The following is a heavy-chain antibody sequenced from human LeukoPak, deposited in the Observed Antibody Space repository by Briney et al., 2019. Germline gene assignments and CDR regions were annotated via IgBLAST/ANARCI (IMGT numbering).Heavy chain of an antibody. CDR3: AKDLRDYYGSGGPPDY. CDR1: GFTFSSYG. Sequence: GGSLRLSCAASGFTFSSYGMHWVRQAPGKGLEWVAFIRYDGSNKYYADSVKGRFTISRDNSKNTLYLQMNSLRAEDTAVYYCAKDLRDYYGSGGPPDYWGQGTLVTVSS. V-gene: IGHV3-30*02. D-gene: IGHD3-10*01. CDR2: IRYDGSNK. J-gene: IGHJ4*02.